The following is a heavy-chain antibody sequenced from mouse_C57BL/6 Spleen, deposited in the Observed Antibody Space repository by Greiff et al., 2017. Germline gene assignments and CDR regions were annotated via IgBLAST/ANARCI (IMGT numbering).Heavy chain of an antibody. Sequence: VQLQQSGAELVKPGASVKLSCKASGYTFTSYWMHWVKQRPGQGLEWIGMIHPNSGSTNYNEKFKSKATLTVDKSSSTAYMQLSSLTSEDSAVYYCARSLTGRAFDYWGQGTTLTVSS. CDR1: GYTFTSYW. CDR3: ARSLTGRAFDY. CDR2: IHPNSGST. D-gene: IGHD4-1*01. J-gene: IGHJ2*01. V-gene: IGHV1-64*01.